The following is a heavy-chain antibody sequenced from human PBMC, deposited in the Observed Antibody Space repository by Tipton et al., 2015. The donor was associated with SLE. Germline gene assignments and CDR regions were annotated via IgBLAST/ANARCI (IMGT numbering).Heavy chain of an antibody. V-gene: IGHV4-61*02. CDR2: IYGSGST. CDR1: GDSINSGGYY. D-gene: IGHD6-19*01. J-gene: IGHJ6*02. CDR3: ARHHGSGWLYGLDV. Sequence: TLSLTCTISGDSINSGGYYWNWIRQPAGRGLEWIGRIYGSGSTNYNPSLKSRVAISMDTSKKRFSLKLSSVTAADTAVYYCARHHGSGWLYGLDVWGQGTTVTVSS.